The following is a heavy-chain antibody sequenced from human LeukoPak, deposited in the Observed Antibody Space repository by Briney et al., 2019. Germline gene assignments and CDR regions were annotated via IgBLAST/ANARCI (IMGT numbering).Heavy chain of an antibody. CDR2: ISGSGDST. D-gene: IGHD5-18*01. Sequence: GALRLSCAASAFTFSSYAMSWVRQAPGKGLEWVSTISGSGDSTYYADSVKGRFTISRDNSKSTLWLQMNSLRADDTAVYYCARGVRYRYFDYWGQGSLVTVSS. CDR3: ARGVRYRYFDY. V-gene: IGHV3-23*01. CDR1: AFTFSSYA. J-gene: IGHJ4*02.